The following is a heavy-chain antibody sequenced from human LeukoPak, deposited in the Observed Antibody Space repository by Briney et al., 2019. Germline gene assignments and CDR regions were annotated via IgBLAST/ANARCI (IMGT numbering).Heavy chain of an antibody. Sequence: GGSLRLSCAASGFAFTDYSMTWVRQAPGKGLEWVSSISTVSTYKFYSDSVKGRFTISRDNAKNILYLQMSSLSAEDTAVYYCARDGSGFYLYYYMDVWGRGTPVTVSS. J-gene: IGHJ6*03. D-gene: IGHD3-3*01. V-gene: IGHV3-21*01. CDR2: ISTVSTYK. CDR1: GFAFTDYS. CDR3: ARDGSGFYLYYYMDV.